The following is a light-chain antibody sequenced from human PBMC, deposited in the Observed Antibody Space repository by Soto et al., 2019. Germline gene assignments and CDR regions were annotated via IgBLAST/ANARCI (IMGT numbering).Light chain of an antibody. J-gene: IGKJ1*01. CDR1: QSISSW. V-gene: IGKV1-5*03. CDR2: KAS. CDR3: QQYYTFPWT. Sequence: DIQMTQSPSKKSASVGDRVTITCRASQSISSWLAWYQQRPGKAPKLLIYKASNLERGVPSRFSGSGSGTELTLTISSLHPDDFATYYCQQYYTFPWTFGPGTKVDIK.